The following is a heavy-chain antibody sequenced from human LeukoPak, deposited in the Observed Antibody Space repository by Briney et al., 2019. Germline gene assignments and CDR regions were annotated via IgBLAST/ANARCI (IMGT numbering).Heavy chain of an antibody. V-gene: IGHV1-69*13. CDR2: IIPIFGTA. CDR3: ATLSGNPTMRPIDY. J-gene: IGHJ4*02. Sequence: SVKVSCKASGGTFSSYAISWVRQAPGQGLEWMGGIIPIFGTANYAQKFQGRVTITADESTSTAYMELSSLRSEDTAVYYCATLSGNPTMRPIDYWGQGTLVAVSS. CDR1: GGTFSSYA. D-gene: IGHD4-23*01.